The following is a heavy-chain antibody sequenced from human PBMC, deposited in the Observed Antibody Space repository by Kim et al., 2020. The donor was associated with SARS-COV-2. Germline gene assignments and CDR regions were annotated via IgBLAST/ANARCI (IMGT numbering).Heavy chain of an antibody. D-gene: IGHD3-10*01. Sequence: SETLSLTCAVYGGSFSGYYWSWIRQPPGKGLEWIGEINHSGSTNYNPSLKSRVTISVDTSKNQFSLKLSSVTAADTAVYYCARIPHQGVIIKGVDYWGQGTLVTVSS. V-gene: IGHV4-34*01. CDR2: INHSGST. CDR1: GGSFSGYY. J-gene: IGHJ4*02. CDR3: ARIPHQGVIIKGVDY.